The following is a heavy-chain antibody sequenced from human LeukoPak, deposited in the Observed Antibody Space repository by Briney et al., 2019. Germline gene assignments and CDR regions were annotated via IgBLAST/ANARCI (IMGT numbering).Heavy chain of an antibody. CDR3: AREGPGSSWSCFEY. D-gene: IGHD6-13*01. J-gene: IGHJ4*02. CDR2: IYSGGST. V-gene: IGHV3-53*05. CDR1: GFTVSSNY. Sequence: GGSLRLSCAASGFTVSSNYMSWVRQAPGKGLEWVSVIYSGGSTYYADSVKGRFTISRDNSRNTMYLQMNSLRAEDTAVYYCAREGPGSSWSCFEYWGQGTLVTVSS.